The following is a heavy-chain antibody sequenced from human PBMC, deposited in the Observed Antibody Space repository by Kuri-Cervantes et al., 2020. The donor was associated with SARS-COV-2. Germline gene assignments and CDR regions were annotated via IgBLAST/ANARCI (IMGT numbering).Heavy chain of an antibody. D-gene: IGHD4-17*01. CDR1: GYSFTSYW. Sequence: GESLKISCKGSGYSFTSYWIGWVRQMPGKGLEWMGIIYPGDSDTRYSPSFQGQVIISADKSINTAFLQWSSLKASGTAMYYCARRAYGEQVDYYYMDVWGKGTTVTVSS. J-gene: IGHJ6*03. CDR2: IYPGDSDT. CDR3: ARRAYGEQVDYYYMDV. V-gene: IGHV5-51*01.